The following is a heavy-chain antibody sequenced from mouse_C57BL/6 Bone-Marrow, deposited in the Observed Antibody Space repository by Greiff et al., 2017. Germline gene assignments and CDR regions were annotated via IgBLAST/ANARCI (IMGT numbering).Heavy chain of an antibody. CDR1: GYTFTSYT. V-gene: IGHV1-4*01. Sequence: VQLQQSGAELARPGASVKMSCKASGYTFTSYTMHWVKQRPGQGLEWIGYINPSSGYTKYNQKFKDKATLTADKSSSTAYMQLSSLTSEDSAVYDCARSKTAQSLDYGGRGTALTVSA. CDR3: ARSKTAQSLDY. D-gene: IGHD3-2*02. CDR2: INPSSGYT. J-gene: IGHJ2*01.